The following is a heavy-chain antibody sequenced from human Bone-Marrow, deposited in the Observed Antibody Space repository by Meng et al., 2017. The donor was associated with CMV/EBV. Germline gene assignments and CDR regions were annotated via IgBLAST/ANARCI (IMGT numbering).Heavy chain of an antibody. CDR1: GYTFTNYA. CDR3: ARDVTTLGYSGMDV. D-gene: IGHD4-23*01. CDR2: GNAGNGNT. Sequence: ASVKVSCKASGYTFTNYALHWVRQAPGQRLEWMEWGNAGNGNTKYSQEFQGRVTITRDTSASTAYLKLSSLRSEDTAIYYCARDVTTLGYSGMDVWGQGTTVTVSS. V-gene: IGHV1-3*02. J-gene: IGHJ6*02.